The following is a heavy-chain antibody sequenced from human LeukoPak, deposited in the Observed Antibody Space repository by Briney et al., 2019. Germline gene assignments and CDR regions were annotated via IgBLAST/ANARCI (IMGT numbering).Heavy chain of an antibody. V-gene: IGHV4-39*07. CDR2: NYYSGST. D-gene: IGHD3-22*01. J-gene: IGHJ4*02. CDR3: ARGYYYDTDY. Sequence: SETLSLTCTVSAGSISSSSYYWGWIREPPGKGLEWIGSNYYSGSTYYNPSLKSRVTISVDTSKNQFSLKLSSVTAADTAVYYCARGYYYDTDYWGQGTLVTVSS. CDR1: AGSISSSSYY.